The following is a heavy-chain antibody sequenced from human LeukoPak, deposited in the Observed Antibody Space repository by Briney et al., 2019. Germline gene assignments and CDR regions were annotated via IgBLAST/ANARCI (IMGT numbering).Heavy chain of an antibody. V-gene: IGHV3-9*01. CDR3: AKDDHP. CDR1: GFTFDDYG. CDR2: ISRNSSNI. Sequence: GRSLRPSCAASGFTFDDYGMHWVRQAPGEGLEWVSGISRNSSNIGYAHSVKGRFTISRDNAKNSLYLQMNSLRAEDTALYYCAKDDHPRGQGTLVTGPS. J-gene: IGHJ5*02.